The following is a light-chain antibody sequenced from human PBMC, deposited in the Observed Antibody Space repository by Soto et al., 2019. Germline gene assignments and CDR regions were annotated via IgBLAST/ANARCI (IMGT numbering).Light chain of an antibody. Sequence: DIQLTQSPSFLSASVEDRVTISCRASYDISSSLAWYQQEPGKPPKLLIDDSSTLPTAVPSRFTASGSGRKFPLTISGLQFGDFATYSCQHRSHYPYTFGQGTKREI. CDR1: YDISSS. CDR2: DSS. V-gene: IGKV1-9*01. J-gene: IGKJ2*01. CDR3: QHRSHYPYT.